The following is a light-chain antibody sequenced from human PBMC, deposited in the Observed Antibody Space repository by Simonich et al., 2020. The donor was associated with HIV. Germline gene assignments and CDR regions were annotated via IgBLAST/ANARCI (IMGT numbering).Light chain of an antibody. CDR3: QQYYGTPT. CDR2: AAS. J-gene: IGKJ2*01. Sequence: DIQMTQSPSSLSASVGDRVTITCRASQSISSYLNWYQQKPGKAPKLLIYAASSLQSGVPSRFSGSGSGTGYTLTIGSLQPEDFATYYCQQYYGTPTFGQGTKLEIK. V-gene: IGKV1-39*01. CDR1: QSISSY.